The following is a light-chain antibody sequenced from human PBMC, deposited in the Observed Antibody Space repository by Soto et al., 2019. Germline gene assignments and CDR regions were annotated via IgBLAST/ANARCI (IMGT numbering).Light chain of an antibody. CDR3: CSYAGSSTLYG. Sequence: QSVLTQPASVSGSPGQSITIPCTGTSSDIGTYNLVSWYQQHPGKAPKLMIYEVNKRPSGVSDRFSGSKSGNTASLTISGLQAEDEADYYCCSYAGSSTLYGFGTGTRSPS. CDR1: SSDIGTYNL. J-gene: IGLJ1*01. V-gene: IGLV2-23*02. CDR2: EVN.